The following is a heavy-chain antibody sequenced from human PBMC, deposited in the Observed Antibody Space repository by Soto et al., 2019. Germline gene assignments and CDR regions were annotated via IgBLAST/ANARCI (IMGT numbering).Heavy chain of an antibody. J-gene: IGHJ6*02. V-gene: IGHV1-69*13. Sequence: SVKVSCKASGGTFSSYAISWVRQAPGQGLEWMGGISPIFGTANYAQKFQGRVTITADESTSTAYMELSSLRSEDTAVYYCARELGGGYYYYGMDVWGQGTTVTVSS. D-gene: IGHD3-16*01. CDR3: ARELGGGYYYYGMDV. CDR2: ISPIFGTA. CDR1: GGTFSSYA.